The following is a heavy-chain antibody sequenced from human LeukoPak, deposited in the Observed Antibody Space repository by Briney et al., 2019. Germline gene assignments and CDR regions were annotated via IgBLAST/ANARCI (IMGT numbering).Heavy chain of an antibody. CDR1: GGTFSSYA. CDR2: IIPIFGTA. J-gene: IGHJ6*02. D-gene: IGHD3-16*01. Sequence: SVKVSCKASGGTFSSYAISWVRQAPGQGLEWMGGIIPIFGTANYAQKLQGRVTMTTDTSTSTAYMELRSLRSDDTAVYYCALLGGPIDYYYGMDVWGQGTTVTVSS. CDR3: ALLGGPIDYYYGMDV. V-gene: IGHV1-69*05.